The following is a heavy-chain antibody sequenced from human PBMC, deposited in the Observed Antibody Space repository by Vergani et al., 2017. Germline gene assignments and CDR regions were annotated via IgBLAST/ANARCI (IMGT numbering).Heavy chain of an antibody. CDR3: ARDFGYCSGGSCDGMDV. J-gene: IGHJ6*02. CDR1: GGTFSSYA. CDR2: IIPIFGTA. Sequence: QVQLVQSGAEVKKPGSSVKVSCKASGGTFSSYAISWVRQAPGQGLEWMGRIIPIFGTANYAQKFQGRVTITADESTSTAYMELRSLRSEDTAVYYCARDFGYCSGGSCDGMDVWGQGTTVTVSS. V-gene: IGHV1-69*13. D-gene: IGHD2-15*01.